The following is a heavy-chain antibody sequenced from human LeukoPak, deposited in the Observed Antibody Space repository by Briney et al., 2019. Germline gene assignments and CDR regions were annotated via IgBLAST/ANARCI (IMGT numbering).Heavy chain of an antibody. J-gene: IGHJ4*02. CDR1: GGSISSYY. CDR3: ARGPGISGWYPLDY. D-gene: IGHD6-19*01. CDR2: IYTSGST. Sequence: PSETLSLTCTVSGGSISSYYWSWIRQPAGKGLEWIGRIYTSGSTNYNPSLKSRVTMSVDTSKNQFSLKLSSVTAADTAVYYCARGPGISGWYPLDYWGQGTLVTVSS. V-gene: IGHV4-4*07.